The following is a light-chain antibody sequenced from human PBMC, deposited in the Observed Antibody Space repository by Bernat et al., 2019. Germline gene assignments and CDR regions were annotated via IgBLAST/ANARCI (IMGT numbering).Light chain of an antibody. CDR3: QQLNSYPPDT. J-gene: IGKJ2*01. V-gene: IGKV1-9*01. CDR1: QGISSY. Sequence: DIQLTQSPSFLSASVGDRLTITCRASQGISSYLAWYQQKPGKAPKLLIYAASTLQSGVPSRFSGSGSGTEFTLTISSLQPEDFATYYCQQLNSYPPDTFGQGTKLEIK. CDR2: AAS.